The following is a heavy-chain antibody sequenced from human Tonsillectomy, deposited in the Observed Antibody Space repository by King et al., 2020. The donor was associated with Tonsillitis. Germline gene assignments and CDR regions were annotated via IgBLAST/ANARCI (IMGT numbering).Heavy chain of an antibody. CDR1: GGSISGGAYY. V-gene: IGHV4-31*03. D-gene: IGHD2-15*01. J-gene: IGHJ5*02. Sequence: QLQESGPGLVKPSQTLSLTCTVSGGSISGGAYYWSWIRQHPGKGLEWIGYIYDSENTYYNPPLKSRLSISVDTSKNQFSLRLSSETAADTAVYYCGGYEGGVFDPWGQGTLVTVSS. CDR2: IYDSENT. CDR3: GGYEGGVFDP.